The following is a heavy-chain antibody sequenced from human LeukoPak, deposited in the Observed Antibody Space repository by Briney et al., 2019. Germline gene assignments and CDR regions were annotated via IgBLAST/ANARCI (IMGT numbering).Heavy chain of an antibody. J-gene: IGHJ6*03. CDR3: AGKNCSGGSCCSGAFRARSGYYMDV. CDR2: IIPIFGTA. D-gene: IGHD2-15*01. Sequence: RASVKVSCKASGGTFSSYAISWVRQAPGQGLEWMGRIIPIFGTANYAQKFQGRVTITTGESTSTAYMELSSLRSEDTAVYYCAGKNCSGGSCCSGAFRARSGYYMDVWGKGTTVTVSS. V-gene: IGHV1-69*05. CDR1: GGTFSSYA.